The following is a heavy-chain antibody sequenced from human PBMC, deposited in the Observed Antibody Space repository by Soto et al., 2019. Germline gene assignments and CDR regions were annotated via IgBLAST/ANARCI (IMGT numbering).Heavy chain of an antibody. CDR2: VYYSGTT. V-gene: IGHV4-30-4*01. J-gene: IGHJ4*02. CDR1: GGSIRNGDYY. D-gene: IGHD1-26*01. CDR3: VTVNLVGAAYYFDY. Sequence: SETLSLTCTVSGGSIRNGDYYWGWIRQPPGEGLEWIGYVYYSGTTYSHPSLNSRVSISVDTSENQFSLRLTSVTAADTAVYYCVTVNLVGAAYYFDYWGPGTLVTVSS.